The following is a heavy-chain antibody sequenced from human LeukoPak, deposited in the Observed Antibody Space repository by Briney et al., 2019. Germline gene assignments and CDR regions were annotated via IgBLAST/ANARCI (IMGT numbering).Heavy chain of an antibody. CDR1: GYTFTSYA. V-gene: IGHV1-18*04. CDR3: AIVRSSMVWGVIGEGDP. J-gene: IGHJ5*02. Sequence: ASVKVSCKASGYTFTSYAISWVRQAPGQGLEWMAWISAYNDNTNYAHKLKGRVTITTDTSTSTAYMELRSLRSDDTAVYYCAIVRSSMVWGVIGEGDPWGEGALVTVSS. D-gene: IGHD3-10*01. CDR2: ISAYNDNT.